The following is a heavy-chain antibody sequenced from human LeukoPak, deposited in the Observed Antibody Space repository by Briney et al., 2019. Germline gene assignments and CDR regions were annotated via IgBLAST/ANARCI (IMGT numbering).Heavy chain of an antibody. CDR1: GFTFSTYG. D-gene: IGHD2-2*01. V-gene: IGHV3-33*01. J-gene: IGHJ6*03. CDR2: IWYHGSET. CDR3: ARISCTSCSAMYYMDV. Sequence: GGSLRLSCAASGFTFSTYGMHWVRQAPGKGLEWVAVIWYHGSETSYADSVKGRFTLSRDNSTYTLYLQMNGLRAEDTAVYYCARISCTSCSAMYYMDVWGKGTTVTVSS.